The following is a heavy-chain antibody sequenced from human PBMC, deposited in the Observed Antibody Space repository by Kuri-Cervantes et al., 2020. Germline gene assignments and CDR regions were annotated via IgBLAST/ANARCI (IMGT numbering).Heavy chain of an antibody. Sequence: SETLSLTCTVSGGSISSYYWGWIRQPPGKGLEWIGSIYYSGSTYYNPSLKSRVTISVDTSKNQFSLKLSSVTAADTAVYYCARPDGYNYYAFDIWGQGTKVTVSS. J-gene: IGHJ3*02. V-gene: IGHV4-39*01. D-gene: IGHD5-24*01. CDR3: ARPDGYNYYAFDI. CDR2: IYYSGST. CDR1: GGSISSYY.